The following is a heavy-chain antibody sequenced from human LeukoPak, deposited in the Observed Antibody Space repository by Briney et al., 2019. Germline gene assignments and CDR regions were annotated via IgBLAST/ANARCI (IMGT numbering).Heavy chain of an antibody. V-gene: IGHV3-23*01. CDR3: AKAPDIVVVPARFYY. D-gene: IGHD2-2*01. CDR2: ISGSGGST. Sequence: GGSLRLSCAASGFTFSSYAMSWVRQAPGKGLEWVSAISGSGGSTYYADSVKGRFTISRDNSKNTLYLQMNSLRAEDTAVYYCAKAPDIVVVPARFYYWGQGTLVTVSS. CDR1: GFTFSSYA. J-gene: IGHJ4*02.